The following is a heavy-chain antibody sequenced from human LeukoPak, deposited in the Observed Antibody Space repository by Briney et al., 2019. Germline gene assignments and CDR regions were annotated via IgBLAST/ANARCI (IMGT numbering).Heavy chain of an antibody. D-gene: IGHD1-14*01. Sequence: TGWSLRLSCAASGFTFSSCGFNWVRQAPGKGLEWVSSIGPTGTDRYYADSVRGRFTISRDNAKNSMYLQMDSLRDEDTAVYYCATETIGRHYDYWGQGTLLTVSS. CDR1: GFTFSSCG. CDR2: IGPTGTDR. J-gene: IGHJ4*02. CDR3: ATETIGRHYDY. V-gene: IGHV3-21*01.